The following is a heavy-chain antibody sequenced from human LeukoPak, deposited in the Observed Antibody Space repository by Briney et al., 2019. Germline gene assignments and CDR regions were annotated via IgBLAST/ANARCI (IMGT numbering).Heavy chain of an antibody. CDR2: INGDGSWT. CDR3: VSFYETY. J-gene: IGHJ4*02. Sequence: GGSLRLSCAASGNYWMHWVRQAPGKGLVWVSHINGDGSWTTYADSVKGRFTISKDNAKSTVYLQMNNLRAEDTAVYYCVSFYETYWGRGTLVTVSS. CDR1: GNYW. V-gene: IGHV3-74*01. D-gene: IGHD2-2*01.